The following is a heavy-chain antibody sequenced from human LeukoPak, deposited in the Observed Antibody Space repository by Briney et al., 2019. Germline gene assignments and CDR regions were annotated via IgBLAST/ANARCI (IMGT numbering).Heavy chain of an antibody. D-gene: IGHD3-3*01. CDR3: ARIGYYDFWSGYYPYYFDY. V-gene: IGHV6-1*01. J-gene: IGHJ4*02. CDR1: GDSVSSNSAA. CDR2: TYYRSKWYN. Sequence: SHTLSLTCAISGDSVSSNSAAWNWIRQSPSRGLEWRGRTYYRSKWYNDYAVSVKSRITINPDTSKNQFSLKLSSVTAADTAVYYCARIGYYDFWSGYYPYYFDYWGQGTLVTVSS.